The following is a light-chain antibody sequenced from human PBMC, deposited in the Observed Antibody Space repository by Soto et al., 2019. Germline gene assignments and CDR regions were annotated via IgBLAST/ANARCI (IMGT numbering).Light chain of an antibody. Sequence: EIVLTQSPGTLSLSPGERATLSCRASQSVSSSYLAWYQQKPGQAPRQLIYGASSRATGIPDRFSGSGSGTDFPLTITRLEPEDFAVYYCQRYRTSFGGGTRVEIK. V-gene: IGKV3-20*01. CDR1: QSVSSSY. CDR2: GAS. CDR3: QRYRTS. J-gene: IGKJ4*01.